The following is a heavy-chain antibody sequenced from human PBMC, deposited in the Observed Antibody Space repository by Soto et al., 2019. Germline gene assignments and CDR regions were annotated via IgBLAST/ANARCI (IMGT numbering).Heavy chain of an antibody. CDR3: ARDFRIAAAGTDY. D-gene: IGHD6-13*01. V-gene: IGHV3-33*01. CDR1: GFTFSSYG. Sequence: QVQLVESGGGVVQPGRSLRLSCAASGFTFSSYGMHWVRQAPGKGLEWVAVIWYDGSNKYYADSVKGRFTISRDNSKNTLYLKMNSLRAEDTAVYYCARDFRIAAAGTDYWGQGTLVTVSS. J-gene: IGHJ4*02. CDR2: IWYDGSNK.